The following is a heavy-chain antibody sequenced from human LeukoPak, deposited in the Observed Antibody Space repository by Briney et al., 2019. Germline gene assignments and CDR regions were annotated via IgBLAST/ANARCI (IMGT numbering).Heavy chain of an antibody. J-gene: IGHJ3*01. CDR2: LYSSGHT. CDR3: ARVLVGSKGDV. Sequence: AGGSLRLSCAASGFTVSSSYMTWVRQAPGKGLEWVSVLYSSGHTYYADSVKGRFTVSRDNSKNTLYLQMNSLRAEDTAVYYCARVLVGSKGDVWGQGTMVTVSS. CDR1: GFTVSSSY. D-gene: IGHD1-26*01. V-gene: IGHV3-66*01.